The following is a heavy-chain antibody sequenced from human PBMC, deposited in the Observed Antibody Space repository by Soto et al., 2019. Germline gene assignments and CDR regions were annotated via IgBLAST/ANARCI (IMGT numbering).Heavy chain of an antibody. Sequence: GGSLRLSCAASGFTFSSYEMNWVRQAPGKGLEWVSYISSSGSTIYYADSVKGRFTISRDNAKNSLYLQMNSLRAEDTAVYYCARGGVEQYSYGLDAFDIWGPGTMVTVS. CDR1: GFTFSSYE. V-gene: IGHV3-48*03. D-gene: IGHD5-18*01. J-gene: IGHJ3*02. CDR2: ISSSGSTI. CDR3: ARGGVEQYSYGLDAFDI.